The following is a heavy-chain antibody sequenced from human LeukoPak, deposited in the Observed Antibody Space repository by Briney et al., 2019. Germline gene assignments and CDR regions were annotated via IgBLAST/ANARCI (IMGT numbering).Heavy chain of an antibody. CDR2: ISSSGSTI. CDR1: GFSFTTYW. Sequence: GGSLRLSCAASGFSFTTYWMGWVRQAPGKGLEWISYISSSGSTIHYADSVKGRFTISRDNAKNSLYLQMNSLRAEDTAVYYCARGGFDWLLFNYYYYMDVWGKGTTVTISS. CDR3: ARGGFDWLLFNYYYYMDV. D-gene: IGHD3-9*01. J-gene: IGHJ6*03. V-gene: IGHV3-48*04.